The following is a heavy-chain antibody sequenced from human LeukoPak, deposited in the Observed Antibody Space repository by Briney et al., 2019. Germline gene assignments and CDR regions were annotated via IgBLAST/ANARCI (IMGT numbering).Heavy chain of an antibody. CDR2: IYHSGST. CDR3: ARAVVNYYYMDV. D-gene: IGHD4-23*01. J-gene: IGHJ6*03. CDR1: GYSISSGYY. V-gene: IGHV4-38-2*02. Sequence: SETLSLTCTVSGYSISSGYYWGWIRQPPGKGLEWIGSIYHSGSTYYNPSLKSRATISVDTSKNQFSLKLSSVTAADTAVYYCARAVVNYYYMDVWGKGTTVTVSS.